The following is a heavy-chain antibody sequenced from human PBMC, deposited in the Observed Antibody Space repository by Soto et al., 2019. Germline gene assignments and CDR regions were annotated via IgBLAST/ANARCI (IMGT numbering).Heavy chain of an antibody. V-gene: IGHV1-69*13. CDR1: GGTFSSYA. Sequence: GASVKLSCKASGGTFSSYAISWVRQAPGQGLEWMGGIIPIFGTANYAQKFQGRVTITADGSTSTAYMELSSLRSEDTAVYYCAALAAAGTGSWFDPWGQGTLVTVS. D-gene: IGHD6-13*01. CDR3: AALAAAGTGSWFDP. J-gene: IGHJ5*02. CDR2: IIPIFGTA.